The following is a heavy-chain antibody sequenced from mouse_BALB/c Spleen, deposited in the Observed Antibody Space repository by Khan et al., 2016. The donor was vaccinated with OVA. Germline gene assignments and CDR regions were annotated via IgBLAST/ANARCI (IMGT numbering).Heavy chain of an antibody. Sequence: VQLQQSGTVLARPGPSVKMSCKASGYTFTSYWMHWVKQRPGQGLEWIGAIYPGNSDTSYNPKFKGKAKLTAVTSTSTAYMELSSPTNADSAVYYCTRVEYLFAYWGQGTPVTVSA. CDR3: TRVEYLFAY. J-gene: IGHJ3*01. V-gene: IGHV1-5*01. CDR2: IYPGNSDT. CDR1: GYTFTSYW.